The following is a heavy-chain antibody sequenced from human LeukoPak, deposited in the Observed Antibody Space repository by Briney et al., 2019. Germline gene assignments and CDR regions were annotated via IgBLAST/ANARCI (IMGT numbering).Heavy chain of an antibody. CDR3: ARYSSGWYSVFDY. D-gene: IGHD6-19*01. CDR2: IYYSGST. J-gene: IGHJ4*02. Sequence: SETLSPTCTVSGGSISSGGYYWSWIRQHPGKGLEWIGYIYYSGSTYYNPSLKSRVTISVDTSKNQLSLKLSSVTAADTAVYYCARYSSGWYSVFDYWGQGTLVTVSS. V-gene: IGHV4-31*03. CDR1: GGSISSGGYY.